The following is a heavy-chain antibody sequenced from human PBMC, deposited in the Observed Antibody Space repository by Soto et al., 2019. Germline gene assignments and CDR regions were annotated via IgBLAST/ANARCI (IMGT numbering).Heavy chain of an antibody. J-gene: IGHJ3*02. V-gene: IGHV1-18*01. D-gene: IGHD4-17*01. CDR3: ARVRPGLPDSTGNDAFDI. CDR2: ISAYNGNT. CDR1: GYTFTSYG. Sequence: ASVKVSCKASGYTFTSYGISWVRQVPGQGLEWMGWISAYNGNTNYAQKLQGRVTMTTDTSTSTAYMELRSLRSDDTAVYYCARVRPGLPDSTGNDAFDIWGQGTMVTVSS.